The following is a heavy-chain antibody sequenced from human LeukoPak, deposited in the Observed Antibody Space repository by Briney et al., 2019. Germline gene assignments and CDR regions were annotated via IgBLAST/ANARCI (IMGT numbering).Heavy chain of an antibody. CDR3: ARVGDPYNSKAYYFDY. CDR1: GGTFSSYA. Sequence: SVKVSCKASGGTFSSYAISWVRQAPGQGLEWMGGIIPIFGTANYAQKFQGRVTITTDESTSTAYMELSSLRSEDTAVYYCARVGDPYNSKAYYFDYWGQGTLVTVSS. J-gene: IGHJ4*02. CDR2: IIPIFGTA. V-gene: IGHV1-69*05. D-gene: IGHD1-20*01.